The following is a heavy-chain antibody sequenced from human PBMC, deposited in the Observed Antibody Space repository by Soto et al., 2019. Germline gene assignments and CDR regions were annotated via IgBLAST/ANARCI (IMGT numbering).Heavy chain of an antibody. CDR3: ARGGMIVVVIPFDP. CDR2: INPNSGGT. D-gene: IGHD3-22*01. J-gene: IGHJ5*02. Sequence: ASVKVSCKASGYTCTGYYMHWVRQAPGQGHEWMGWINPNSGGTNYAQKFQGRVTMTRDTSISTAYMELSRLRSDDTAVYYCARGGMIVVVIPFDPWGQGTLVTVSS. V-gene: IGHV1-2*02. CDR1: GYTCTGYY.